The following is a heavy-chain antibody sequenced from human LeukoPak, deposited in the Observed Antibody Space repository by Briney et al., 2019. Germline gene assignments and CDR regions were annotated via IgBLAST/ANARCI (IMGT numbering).Heavy chain of an antibody. V-gene: IGHV5-10-1*01. Sequence: GESLQISCKGSGYNYTNYWISWVRQMPGKGLEWMGRIDPSDSYTNYSPSFQGHVTISADKSISTAYLQWSSLRASDTALYYCARLRDGSIDYWGQGTLGTVSS. CDR2: IDPSDSYT. J-gene: IGHJ4*02. CDR1: GYNYTNYW. CDR3: ARLRDGSIDY.